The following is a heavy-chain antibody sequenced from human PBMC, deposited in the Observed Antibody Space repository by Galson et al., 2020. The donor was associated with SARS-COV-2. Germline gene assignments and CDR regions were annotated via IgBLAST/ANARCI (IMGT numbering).Heavy chain of an antibody. CDR1: GFTFSSHA. J-gene: IGHJ4*02. CDR3: AGALLYYFDY. CDR2: IFFDGSDK. Sequence: GGSLRLSCAASGFTFSSHAMHWVRQAPGKGLEWVAQIFFDGSDKYYGDSVKGRFTISRDNSKNTLYLQMNSLRAEDTAVYYCAGALLYYFDYWGQGTLVTVSS. D-gene: IGHD1-26*01. V-gene: IGHV3-30*03.